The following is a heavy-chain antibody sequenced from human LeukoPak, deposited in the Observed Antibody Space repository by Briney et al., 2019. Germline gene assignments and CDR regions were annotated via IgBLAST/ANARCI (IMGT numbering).Heavy chain of an antibody. Sequence: SETLSLTCTVSGGSISSYHWIWIRQPAGKGLEWIGRINSNGDTVYSPSLKSRATMSLDMTNNQFSLKLSSVTAADTAVYYCARDRGLDGSDQLDSWGPGTLVTVSS. CDR3: ARDRGLDGSDQLDS. CDR1: GGSISSYH. V-gene: IGHV4-4*07. D-gene: IGHD3-10*01. J-gene: IGHJ5*01. CDR2: INSNGDT.